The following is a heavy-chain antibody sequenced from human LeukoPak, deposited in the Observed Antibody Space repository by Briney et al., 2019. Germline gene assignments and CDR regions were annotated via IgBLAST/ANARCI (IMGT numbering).Heavy chain of an antibody. Sequence: PGGSLRLSCAASGFTFSSYAMSWVRQAPGKGLEWVSAISGSGGSTYYADSVKGRFTISRDNSKNTLYLQMNSLRAEDTAVYYCAKVGRFLEWSQVSYGMDVWGQGTTVTVSS. CDR3: AKVGRFLEWSQVSYGMDV. CDR1: GFTFSSYA. V-gene: IGHV3-23*01. CDR2: ISGSGGST. J-gene: IGHJ6*02. D-gene: IGHD3-3*01.